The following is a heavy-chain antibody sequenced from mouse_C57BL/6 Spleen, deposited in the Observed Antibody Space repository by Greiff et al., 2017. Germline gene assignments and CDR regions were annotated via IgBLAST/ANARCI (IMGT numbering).Heavy chain of an antibody. Sequence: VQLKESGPELVKPGASVKISCKASGYAFSSSWMNWVKQRPGKGLEWIGRIYPGDGDTNYNGKFKGKATLTADKSSSTAYMQLSSLTSEDSAVYFCARRTAQATVFDYWGQGTTLTVSS. CDR2: IYPGDGDT. J-gene: IGHJ2*01. CDR1: GYAFSSSW. D-gene: IGHD3-2*02. CDR3: ARRTAQATVFDY. V-gene: IGHV1-82*01.